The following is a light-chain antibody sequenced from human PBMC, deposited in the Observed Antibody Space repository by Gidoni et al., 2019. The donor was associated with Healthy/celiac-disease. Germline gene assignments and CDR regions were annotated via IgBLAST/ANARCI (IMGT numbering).Light chain of an antibody. Sequence: EIVMTQSPATLSVSPGERATLSCRASQRVSSYLAWYQHKPGQAPRLLISGASTRATGIPARFSGSGSGTEFTLTINSLQSEDFAVYHCQHYKNWPRTFGQGTKVEI. CDR2: GAS. V-gene: IGKV3-15*01. CDR1: QRVSSY. CDR3: QHYKNWPRT. J-gene: IGKJ1*01.